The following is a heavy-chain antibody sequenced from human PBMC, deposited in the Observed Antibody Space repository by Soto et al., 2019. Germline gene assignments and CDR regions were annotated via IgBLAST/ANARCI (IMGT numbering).Heavy chain of an antibody. CDR3: AKAPGGLSAMDV. CDR1: GFTFSSYG. J-gene: IGHJ6*02. Sequence: PGGSLRLSCAASGFTFSSYGMHWVRQAAGKGLEWVAVISYEGSNKYYADSVKGRFTISRDNSKNTRYLQMNRLRAEDTAVYYCAKAPGGLSAMDVWVQGTTVTASS. V-gene: IGHV3-30*18. CDR2: ISYEGSNK. D-gene: IGHD3-16*01.